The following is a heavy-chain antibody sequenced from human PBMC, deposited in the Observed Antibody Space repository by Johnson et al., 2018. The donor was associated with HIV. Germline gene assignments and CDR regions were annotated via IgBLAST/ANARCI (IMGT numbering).Heavy chain of an antibody. V-gene: IGHV3-30-3*01. J-gene: IGHJ3*02. Sequence: QVQLVESGGGVVQPGRSLRLSCAASGFTFSSYAMHWVRQAPGKGLEWVAVISYDGSNKYYADSVKGRFTISRDNSKNTLYLQMNSLRAEDTAVYYCARDSLAQDAFDIWGQGTMVTVSS. CDR2: ISYDGSNK. CDR3: ARDSLAQDAFDI. CDR1: GFTFSSYA.